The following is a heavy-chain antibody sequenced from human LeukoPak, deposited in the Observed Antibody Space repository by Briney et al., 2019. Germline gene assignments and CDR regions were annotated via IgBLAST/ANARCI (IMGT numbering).Heavy chain of an antibody. J-gene: IGHJ4*02. CDR2: ISYDGSNK. Sequence: PGGSLRLSCAASGFTFDDYGMSWVRQAPGKGLEWVAVISYDGSNKYYADSVKGRFTISRDNSKNTLYLQMNSLRAEDTAVYYCARGQAVVPVDYWGQGTLVTVSS. CDR1: GFTFDDYG. CDR3: ARGQAVVPVDY. V-gene: IGHV3-30*03. D-gene: IGHD6-19*01.